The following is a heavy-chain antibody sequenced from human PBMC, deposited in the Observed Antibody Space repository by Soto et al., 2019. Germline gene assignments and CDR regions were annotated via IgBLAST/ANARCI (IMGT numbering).Heavy chain of an antibody. CDR3: ARVAAAATFDY. CDR2: IYNDGST. V-gene: IGHV3-53*01. CDR1: GFTFSSYG. J-gene: IGHJ4*02. D-gene: IGHD6-13*01. Sequence: PGGSLRLSSAASGFTFSSYGMSWVRQAPGKGLEWVSIIYNDGSTYYADSVKGRFTISRDNSKNTLYLQMNSLRAEDTAVYYCARVAAAATFDYWGQGTLVTVSS.